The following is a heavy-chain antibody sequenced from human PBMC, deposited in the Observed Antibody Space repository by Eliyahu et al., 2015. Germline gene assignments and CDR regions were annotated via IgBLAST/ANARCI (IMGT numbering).Heavy chain of an antibody. CDR3: AKASGYTYGLFDF. D-gene: IGHD5-18*01. Sequence: EVQLLESGGGLVQPGGXLRXSCAASGFTFRDYVMSWVRQAPGKXLEWVSGITGNGVATYYADXVKGRFTTSRDNSKITLYLQLNSLRAEDTAIYFCAKASGYTYGLFDFWGKGTMVTVSS. CDR1: GFTFRDYV. V-gene: IGHV3-23*01. J-gene: IGHJ4*02. CDR2: ITGNGVAT.